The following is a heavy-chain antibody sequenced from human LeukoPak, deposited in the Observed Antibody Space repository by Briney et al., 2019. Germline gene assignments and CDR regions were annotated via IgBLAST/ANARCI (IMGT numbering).Heavy chain of an antibody. D-gene: IGHD4-17*01. V-gene: IGHV3-74*01. J-gene: IGHJ4*02. CDR1: GFTFSSYW. CDR2: VNSDWSST. CDR3: ARDDDYGDYYFDY. Sequence: GGSLRLSCAASGFTFSSYWMHWVRQAPGKGLVRVSRVNSDWSSTSYADSVKGRITISRDNTKNTLYLQMNSLTAEDTAVYYCARDDDYGDYYFDYWGQGTLVTVSS.